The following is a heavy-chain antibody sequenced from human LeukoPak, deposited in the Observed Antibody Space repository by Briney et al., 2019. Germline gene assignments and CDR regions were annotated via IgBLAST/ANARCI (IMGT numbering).Heavy chain of an antibody. D-gene: IGHD2-15*01. Sequence: GASVKVSCKASGYTFTSYGISWVRQAPGQGLEWMGWISAYNGNTNYAQKLQGRVTMTTDASTSTAYMELGSLRSDDTAVYYCARSRSGGTSRDAFDIWGQGTMVTVSS. CDR2: ISAYNGNT. CDR1: GYTFTSYG. V-gene: IGHV1-18*01. CDR3: ARSRSGGTSRDAFDI. J-gene: IGHJ3*02.